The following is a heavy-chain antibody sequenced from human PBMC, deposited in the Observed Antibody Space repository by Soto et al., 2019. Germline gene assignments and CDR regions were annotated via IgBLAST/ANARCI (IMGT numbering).Heavy chain of an antibody. CDR3: ATSYFFDY. CDR2: VNPILSMS. Sequence: SVKVSCKASGDTFSFYTINWVRQAPGLGLEWMGRVNPILSMSNYAQKFQGRVTMTADKSTSTAYMELRSLRSEDTAFYYCATSYFFDYWGQGTLVTVS. V-gene: IGHV1-69*02. CDR1: GDTFSFYT. D-gene: IGHD3-10*01. J-gene: IGHJ4*02.